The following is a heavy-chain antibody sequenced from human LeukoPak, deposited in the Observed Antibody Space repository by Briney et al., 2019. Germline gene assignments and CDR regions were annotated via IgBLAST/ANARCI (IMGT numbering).Heavy chain of an antibody. J-gene: IGHJ5*02. V-gene: IGHV3-15*01. D-gene: IGHD4-23*01. CDR3: ATVGYGGNSLHH. CDR1: RFAFSDAW. Sequence: GGSLRLSCTVSRFAFSDAWMNWVRQAPGRGLEWVGRIRSKAYGGTADYAAPVEGRFTISRDNSKSTLYLQMNSLQSEDTAEYYCATVGYGGNSLHHWGQGTLVTVSS. CDR2: IRSKAYGGTA.